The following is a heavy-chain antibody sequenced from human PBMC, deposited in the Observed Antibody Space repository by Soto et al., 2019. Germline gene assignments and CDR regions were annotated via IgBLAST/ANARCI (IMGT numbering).Heavy chain of an antibody. J-gene: IGHJ4*02. CDR2: IYHTGST. D-gene: IGHD1-1*01. V-gene: IGHV4-31*03. CDR1: GGSISTVGHY. Sequence: QVQLQESGPKLVKPSQTLSLTCSVSGGSISTVGHYWTWIRQPPGKGLEWIGSIYHTGSTYYSKSLRSRLTMSVDTSKIQFSLRLSSVTAADTAVYYCARATGTLRSRNCDYWGQGSLVTVSS. CDR3: ARATGTLRSRNCDY.